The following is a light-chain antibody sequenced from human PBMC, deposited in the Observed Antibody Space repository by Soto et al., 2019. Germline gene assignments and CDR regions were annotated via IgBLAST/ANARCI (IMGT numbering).Light chain of an antibody. CDR2: GAS. V-gene: IGKV3-20*01. Sequence: EIVLTQSPGTLSLSPGERATLSCRASQSVSSNYLAWYQQRPGQGPRLLIFGASYRATGIPDRFSGSGSGTDFTLTISRLEPEDFAVYYCQPYGSSPPEFTFGPGTRVDSK. CDR3: QPYGSSPPEFT. CDR1: QSVSSNY. J-gene: IGKJ3*01.